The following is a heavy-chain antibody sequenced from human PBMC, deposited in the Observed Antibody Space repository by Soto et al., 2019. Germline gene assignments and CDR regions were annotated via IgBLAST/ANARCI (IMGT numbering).Heavy chain of an antibody. CDR1: GVTVSNNY. Sequence: DVQLVESGGGLVQPGGSLRLSCAVSGVTVSNNYMSWVRQAPGKGLEWVSLIYSGGSTYYADSVKGRFTISRDNSKNTLYLQMNSLRAEDTAVYYCTRGPGTTPGGNPWGQGTLVTVSS. J-gene: IGHJ5*02. CDR2: IYSGGST. V-gene: IGHV3-66*01. CDR3: TRGPGTTPGGNP. D-gene: IGHD1-1*01.